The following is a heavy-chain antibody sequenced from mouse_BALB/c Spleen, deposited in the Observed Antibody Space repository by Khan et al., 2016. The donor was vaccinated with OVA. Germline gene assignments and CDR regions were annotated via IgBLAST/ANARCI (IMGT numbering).Heavy chain of an antibody. Sequence: QVQLQQSGPGLVAPSQTLSITCTVSGFSLTGYGVNWVRQPPGKGLEWLGMIWGDGSTDYYSVLKSRLSISKDNSKSQVFLKMNSLQTDDTARYYGARAYYGNYREAMDYWGQGTSVTVSS. J-gene: IGHJ4*01. CDR1: GFSLTGYG. D-gene: IGHD2-10*01. CDR2: IWGDGST. CDR3: ARAYYGNYREAMDY. V-gene: IGHV2-6-7*01.